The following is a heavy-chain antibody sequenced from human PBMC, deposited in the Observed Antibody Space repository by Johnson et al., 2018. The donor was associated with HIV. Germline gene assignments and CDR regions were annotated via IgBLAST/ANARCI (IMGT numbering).Heavy chain of an antibody. J-gene: IGHJ3*02. V-gene: IGHV3-66*01. CDR1: GFTVSSNY. CDR2: IYPGGTT. D-gene: IGHD6-13*01. CDR3: ARDSAAAGLDAFDI. Sequence: VQLVESGGGLVQPGGSLRLSCTASGFTVSSNYMSWVRQAPGKGLEWVSVIYPGGTTVPADSVKGRFTISRDNSKNSLYRQMNSMRAEDTAVYYCARDSAAAGLDAFDIWGQGTMVTVSS.